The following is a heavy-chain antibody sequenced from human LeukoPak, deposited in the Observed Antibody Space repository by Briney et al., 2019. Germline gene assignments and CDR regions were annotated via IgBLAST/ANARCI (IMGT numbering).Heavy chain of an antibody. CDR3: AKGPSSVTSNFDY. CDR1: EFTFDDSA. CDR2: IGWNSGKI. D-gene: IGHD2-21*02. V-gene: IGHV3-9*01. J-gene: IGHJ4*02. Sequence: PGGSLRLSCAASEFTFDDSAMHWVRQAPGKGLEWVSGIGWNSGKIDYADSVKGRFTISRDNAKNSLYLQMNSLRPEDTAFYYCAKGPSSVTSNFDYWGQGTLVTVSS.